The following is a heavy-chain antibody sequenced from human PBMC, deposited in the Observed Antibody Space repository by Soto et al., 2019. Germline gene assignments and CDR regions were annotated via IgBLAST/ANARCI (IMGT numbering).Heavy chain of an antibody. V-gene: IGHV1-18*01. CDR3: ARDRLTVTGTKCFDY. D-gene: IGHD4-17*01. J-gene: IGHJ4*02. CDR2: MNSNSGKT. CDR1: GYSYTTFG. Sequence: QVQLVQSGAEVKKPGASVKVSCKPSGYSYTTFGISWVRQAPGQGLEWMGWMNSNSGKTDYAQKFQGRVTMTTDTFTRTAYMDLRSLTSDDTAVYFCARDRLTVTGTKCFDYWGQGTLVTVSS.